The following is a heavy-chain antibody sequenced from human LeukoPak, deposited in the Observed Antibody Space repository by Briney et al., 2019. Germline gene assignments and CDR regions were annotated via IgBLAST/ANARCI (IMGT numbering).Heavy chain of an antibody. V-gene: IGHV4-4*02. CDR2: IYHSGST. D-gene: IGHD3-10*01. CDR1: GGSISSSNW. Sequence: TSETLSLTCAVSGGSISSSNWWSWVRQPPGKGLEWIGEIYHSGSTNYNPSLKSRVTISVDRSKNQFSLKLSSVTAADTAVYYCARSQNYYGSGDYWSQGTLVTVSS. J-gene: IGHJ4*02. CDR3: ARSQNYYGSGDY.